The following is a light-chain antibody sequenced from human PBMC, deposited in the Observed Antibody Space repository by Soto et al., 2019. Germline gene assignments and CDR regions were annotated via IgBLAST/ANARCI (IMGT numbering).Light chain of an antibody. Sequence: EVVLTQSPATLSLSPGERATVSCRASQSVSSYLAWYQQKPGQAPRLLIYDASNRATGIPARFSGSGSGTDFTLTITRLEPEDFAVFYCQQYGTSEIIFGQGTRLEIK. V-gene: IGKV3-11*01. J-gene: IGKJ5*01. CDR3: QQYGTSEII. CDR2: DAS. CDR1: QSVSSY.